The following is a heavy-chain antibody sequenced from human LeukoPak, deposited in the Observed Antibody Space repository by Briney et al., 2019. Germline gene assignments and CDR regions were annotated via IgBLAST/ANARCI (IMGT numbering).Heavy chain of an antibody. J-gene: IGHJ6*03. V-gene: IGHV3-23*01. D-gene: IGHD3-3*01. Sequence: SGGSLRLSCAASGFTFSSYAMSWVRQGPGKGLEWVSTISGNGGSPYYPDSVKGRFTISRDNSKNTLYLQMNSLRAEDTALYHCARVGRYYDFWSGYYTDYYYYYMDVWGKGTTVTVSS. CDR1: GFTFSSYA. CDR2: ISGNGGSP. CDR3: ARVGRYYDFWSGYYTDYYYYYMDV.